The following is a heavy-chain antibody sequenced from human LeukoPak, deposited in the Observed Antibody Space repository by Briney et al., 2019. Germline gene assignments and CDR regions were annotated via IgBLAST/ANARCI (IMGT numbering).Heavy chain of an antibody. V-gene: IGHV1-2*02. Sequence: EASVKVSCKTSGYSFVANYIHWVRQAPGQGLEWMGWINPDSGVTKYAQNFQGRVTMTRDTSISTASMEMRSLKSDDTAVYYCARDFGSSSAWYEFDYWGQGTLVSVSS. CDR2: INPDSGVT. D-gene: IGHD6-19*01. CDR3: ARDFGSSSAWYEFDY. CDR1: GYSFVANY. J-gene: IGHJ4*02.